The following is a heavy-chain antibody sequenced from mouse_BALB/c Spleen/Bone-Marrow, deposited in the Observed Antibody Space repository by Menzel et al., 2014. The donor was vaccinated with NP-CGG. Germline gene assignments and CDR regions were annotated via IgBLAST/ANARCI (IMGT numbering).Heavy chain of an antibody. CDR1: GYTFTSYL. CDR3: TRTDGNDPAWFAY. CDR2: IYPGSGST. V-gene: IGHV1S22*01. J-gene: IGHJ3*01. Sequence: QSGSELVRPGASVKLSCKASGYTFTSYLIHWVKQRPGQGLEWIGNIYPGSGSTNYDEKFKSKATLTVDTSSSTAYMQLSSLTTEDSAVYDCTRTDGNDPAWFAYWGQGTLVTVSA. D-gene: IGHD2-12*01.